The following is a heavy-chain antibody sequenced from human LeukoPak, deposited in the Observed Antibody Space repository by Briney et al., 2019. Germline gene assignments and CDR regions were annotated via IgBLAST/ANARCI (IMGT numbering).Heavy chain of an antibody. V-gene: IGHV7-4-1*02. CDR2: ISTITGNP. CDR1: GYTFTSYA. Sequence: ASVKVSCKSSGYTFTSYAMNWVRQAPGQGLEWMGWISTITGNPTYAQGFTGRFVFSLDTSVSTAYLQISSLKAEATAVYYCARKSVGATPRDIVDQYSYMDVGGRGTTVTVSS. J-gene: IGHJ6*03. D-gene: IGHD2-15*01. CDR3: ARKSVGATPRDIVDQYSYMDV.